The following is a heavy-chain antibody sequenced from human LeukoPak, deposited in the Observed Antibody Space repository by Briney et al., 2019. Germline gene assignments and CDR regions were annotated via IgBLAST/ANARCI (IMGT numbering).Heavy chain of an antibody. Sequence: GGSLRLSCAASGFTVSSNYMSWVRQAPGKGLEWVSVIYSGGSTYYADSVKGRFTISRDNSKNTLYLQMNSLRAEDTAVYYCARWDRFGYYYYGMDVWGQGTTVTVFS. CDR2: IYSGGST. J-gene: IGHJ6*02. CDR1: GFTVSSNY. V-gene: IGHV3-53*01. CDR3: ARWDRFGYYYYGMDV. D-gene: IGHD3-16*01.